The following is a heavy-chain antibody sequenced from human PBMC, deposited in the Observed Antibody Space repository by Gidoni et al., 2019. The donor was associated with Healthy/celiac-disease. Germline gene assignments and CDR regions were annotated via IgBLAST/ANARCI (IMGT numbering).Heavy chain of an antibody. CDR2: INPNSGGT. D-gene: IGHD3-16*02. J-gene: IGHJ3*02. CDR3: ARFTRSPSWGSYRPHDAFDI. Sequence: QVQLVQSGAEVKKPGASVKVSCKASGYTFPGYYMHWGRQAPGQGLEWMGWINPNSGGTNYAQKFQGRVTMTRDTSISTAYMELSRLRSDDTAVYYCARFTRSPSWGSYRPHDAFDIWGQGTMVTVSS. CDR1: GYTFPGYY. V-gene: IGHV1-2*02.